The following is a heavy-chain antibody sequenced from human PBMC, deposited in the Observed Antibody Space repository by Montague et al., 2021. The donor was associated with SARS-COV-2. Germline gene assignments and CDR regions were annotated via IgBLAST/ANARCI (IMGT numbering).Heavy chain of an antibody. Sequence: SLRLSCAASGFTFSTYWMHWVRQAPGKGLVWVSRLNGDGTNTAYADSVKGRFAISRDNARNTLYLQMNSLRVEDTAVYYCARSMGYGSGSSGSNYEWYDYYYMDVWGKGTTVTVSS. J-gene: IGHJ6*03. CDR3: ARSMGYGSGSSGSNYEWYDYYYMDV. CDR2: LNGDGTNT. CDR1: GFTFSTYW. D-gene: IGHD3-10*01. V-gene: IGHV3-74*01.